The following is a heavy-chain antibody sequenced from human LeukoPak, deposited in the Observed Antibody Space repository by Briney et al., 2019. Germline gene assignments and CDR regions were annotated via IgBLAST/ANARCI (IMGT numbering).Heavy chain of an antibody. J-gene: IGHJ5*02. Sequence: SETLSLTCAVYGGSFSGYYWSWIRQPPGKGLEWIGEINHSGSTNYNPSLKSRVTISVDTSKNQFSLKLSSVTAADTALYYCARYDYGDCWFDPWGQGTLVTVSS. V-gene: IGHV4-34*01. CDR2: INHSGST. CDR1: GGSFSGYY. D-gene: IGHD4-17*01. CDR3: ARYDYGDCWFDP.